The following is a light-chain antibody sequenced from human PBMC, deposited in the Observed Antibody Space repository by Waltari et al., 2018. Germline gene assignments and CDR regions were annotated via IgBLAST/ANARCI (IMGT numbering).Light chain of an antibody. J-gene: IGLJ2*01. V-gene: IGLV2-14*02. CDR1: SSDVGSYNL. CDR3: QAWDSSTLV. Sequence: QSALTQPASVSGSPGQAITISCTGTSSDVGSYNLVSWYQQHPGKAPKLMIYEVSKRPSGIRERFSGSNSGNTATLTISGTQAMDEADYYCQAWDSSTLVFGGGTKLTVL. CDR2: EVS.